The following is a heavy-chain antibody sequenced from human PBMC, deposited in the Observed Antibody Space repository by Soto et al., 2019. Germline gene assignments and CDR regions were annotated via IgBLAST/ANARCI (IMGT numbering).Heavy chain of an antibody. V-gene: IGHV1-18*01. Sequence: ASVKVSCKASGYTFTSYGISWVRQAPGQGLEWMGWISAYNGNTNYAQKLQGRVTMTTDTSTSTAYMELRSLRSDDTAVYYCARDSHLEWLHDYYYYGMDVWGQGTTVTVSS. D-gene: IGHD3-3*01. CDR3: ARDSHLEWLHDYYYYGMDV. CDR2: ISAYNGNT. J-gene: IGHJ6*02. CDR1: GYTFTSYG.